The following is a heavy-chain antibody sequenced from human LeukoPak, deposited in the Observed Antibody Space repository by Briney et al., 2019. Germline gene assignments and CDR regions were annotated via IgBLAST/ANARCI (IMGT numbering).Heavy chain of an antibody. CDR2: LYSAGST. CDR1: GFTVSSNY. J-gene: IGHJ3*02. V-gene: IGHV3-66*02. D-gene: IGHD1-26*01. CDR3: ARGFRSNPHDAFDI. Sequence: PWGSLRLSCTASGFTVSSNYMTWVRQAPGKGLEWVSLLYSAGSTYYADSVTGRFTISRDNSQNTLYLQMNSLRPDDTAVYYCARGFRSNPHDAFDIWGQGTMVTVSS.